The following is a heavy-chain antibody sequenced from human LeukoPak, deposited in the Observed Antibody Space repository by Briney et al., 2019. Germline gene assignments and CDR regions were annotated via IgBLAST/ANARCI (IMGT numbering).Heavy chain of an antibody. V-gene: IGHV4-31*03. CDR1: RGSISSGGYY. D-gene: IGHD3-9*01. Sequence: SQTLSLTCTVSRGSISSGGYYWSWIRQHPGKGLEWIGYIYYSGSTYYNPSLKSRVTISVDTSKNQFSLKLSSVTAADTAVYYYARATGYGEVTFDYWGQGTLVTVSS. CDR3: ARATGYGEVTFDY. CDR2: IYYSGST. J-gene: IGHJ4*02.